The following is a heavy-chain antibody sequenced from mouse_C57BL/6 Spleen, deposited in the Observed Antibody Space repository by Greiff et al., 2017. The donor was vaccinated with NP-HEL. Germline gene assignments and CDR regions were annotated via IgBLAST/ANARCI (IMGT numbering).Heavy chain of an antibody. CDR2: ISYDGSN. Sequence: DVQLQESGPGLVKPSQSLSLTCSVTGYSITSGYYWNWIRQFPGNKLEWMGYISYDGSNNYNPSLKNRISITRDTSKNQFFLKLNSVTTEDTATYYCAITGTLYYFDYWGQGTTLTVSS. CDR1: GYSITSGYY. CDR3: AITGTLYYFDY. J-gene: IGHJ2*01. D-gene: IGHD4-1*01. V-gene: IGHV3-6*01.